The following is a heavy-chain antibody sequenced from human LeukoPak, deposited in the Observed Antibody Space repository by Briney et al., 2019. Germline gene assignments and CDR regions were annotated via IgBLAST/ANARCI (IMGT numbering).Heavy chain of an antibody. V-gene: IGHV3-30*18. CDR1: GFTFSSDG. CDR2: ISYDGSNK. CDR3: GKDVAVRGVIPYYLDY. D-gene: IGHD3-10*01. Sequence: GGSLRLSCAASGFTFSSDGMHWVRQAPGKGLEWVAVISYDGSNKYYADSVKGRFTISRDNSKNTLYLQMNSLRAEDTAVYYWGKDVAVRGVIPYYLDYWGEGALVTVSS. J-gene: IGHJ4*02.